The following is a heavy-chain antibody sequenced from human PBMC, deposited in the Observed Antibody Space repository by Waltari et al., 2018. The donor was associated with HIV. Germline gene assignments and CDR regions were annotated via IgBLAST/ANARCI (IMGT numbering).Heavy chain of an antibody. D-gene: IGHD3-9*01. CDR1: GGSVSSGSYY. CDR3: ARQRILTEGYGMDV. J-gene: IGHJ6*02. V-gene: IGHV4-61*01. Sequence: QVQLQESGPGLVKPSETLSLTCTVSGGSVSSGSYYWRWIRQPPGKGLEWIGYIYYSGSTNYNPSLKSRVTISVDTSKNQFSLKLSSVTAADTAVYYCARQRILTEGYGMDVWGQGTTVTVSS. CDR2: IYYSGST.